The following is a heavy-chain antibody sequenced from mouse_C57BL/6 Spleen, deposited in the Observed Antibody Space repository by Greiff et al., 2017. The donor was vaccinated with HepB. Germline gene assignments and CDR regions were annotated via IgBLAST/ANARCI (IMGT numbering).Heavy chain of an antibody. V-gene: IGHV5-12*01. CDR3: ARQAYYSNYWYFDV. J-gene: IGHJ1*03. D-gene: IGHD2-5*01. CDR1: GFTFSDYY. CDR2: ISNGGGST. Sequence: DVMLVESGGGLVQPGGSLKLSCAASGFTFSDYYMYWVRQTPEKRLEWVAYISNGGGSTYYPDTVKGRFTISRDNAKNTLYLQMSRLKSEDTAMYYCARQAYYSNYWYFDVWGTGTTVTVSS.